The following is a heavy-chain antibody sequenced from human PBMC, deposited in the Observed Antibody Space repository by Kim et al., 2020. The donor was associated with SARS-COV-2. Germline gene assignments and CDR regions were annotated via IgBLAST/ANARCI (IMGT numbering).Heavy chain of an antibody. CDR2: ISSSSSYI. V-gene: IGHV3-21*01. D-gene: IGHD6-13*01. CDR1: GFTFSSYS. J-gene: IGHJ3*02. Sequence: GGSLRLSCAASGFTFSSYSMNWVRQAPGKGLEWVSSISSSSSYIYYADSVKGRFTISRDNAKNSLYLQMNSLRAEDTAVYYCARECSSWFLGAFDIWGQGTMVTVSS. CDR3: ARECSSWFLGAFDI.